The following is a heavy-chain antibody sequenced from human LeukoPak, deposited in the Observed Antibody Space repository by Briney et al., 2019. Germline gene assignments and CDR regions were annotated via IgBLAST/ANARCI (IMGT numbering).Heavy chain of an antibody. CDR3: ARRFHYESRGYYLDS. J-gene: IGHJ4*02. V-gene: IGHV5-51*01. Sequence: GESLKISCKGSGYRFANYWIGWVRQMPGKGLEWMGIIYPDDSNTRYSPSFQGQVSISADKSISTAYLQWSSLKASDTAMYYCARRFHYESRGYYLDSWGQGTLVTVSP. CDR1: GYRFANYW. CDR2: IYPDDSNT. D-gene: IGHD3-22*01.